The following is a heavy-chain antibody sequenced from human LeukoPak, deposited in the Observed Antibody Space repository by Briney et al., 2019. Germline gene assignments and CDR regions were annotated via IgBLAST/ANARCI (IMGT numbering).Heavy chain of an antibody. J-gene: IGHJ3*02. CDR3: AKDRGIVGAYEAFDI. CDR1: GFTFSSYS. D-gene: IGHD1-26*01. Sequence: PGGSLRLSCAASGFTFSSYSMNWVRQAPGKGLEWVSSISSSSSYIYYADSVKGRFTISRDNSKNSLYLQMNSLRTEDTALYYCAKDRGIVGAYEAFDIWGQGTMVTVSS. CDR2: ISSSSSYI. V-gene: IGHV3-21*04.